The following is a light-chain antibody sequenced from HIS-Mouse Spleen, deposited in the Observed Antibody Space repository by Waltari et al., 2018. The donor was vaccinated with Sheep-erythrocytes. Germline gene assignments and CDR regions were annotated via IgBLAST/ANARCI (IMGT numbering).Light chain of an antibody. Sequence: QSVLTQQPSVSGAPGQRVTIPCTGSSSNIGAGYDVHWYQQLPGTAPKLLIPGNSNRPSGVPDRFSGSKSGTSASLAITGLQAEDEADYYCQSYDSSLSAVVFGGGTKLTVL. V-gene: IGLV1-40*01. J-gene: IGLJ2*01. CDR3: QSYDSSLSAVV. CDR1: SSNIGAGYD. CDR2: GNS.